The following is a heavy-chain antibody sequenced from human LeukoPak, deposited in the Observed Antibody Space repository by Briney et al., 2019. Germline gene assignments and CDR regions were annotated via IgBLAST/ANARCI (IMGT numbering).Heavy chain of an antibody. V-gene: IGHV3-30*02. CDR2: IRYDGSNK. CDR1: GFTFSSYG. CDR3: ATDDRRAGAFDI. D-gene: IGHD5-24*01. Sequence: GGSLRLSCAASGFTFSSYGMHWVRQAPGKGLEWVAFIRYDGSNKYYADSVKGRFTISRDNSKNTLYLQMNSLRAEDTAVYYCATDDRRAGAFDIWGQGTMVTVSS. J-gene: IGHJ3*02.